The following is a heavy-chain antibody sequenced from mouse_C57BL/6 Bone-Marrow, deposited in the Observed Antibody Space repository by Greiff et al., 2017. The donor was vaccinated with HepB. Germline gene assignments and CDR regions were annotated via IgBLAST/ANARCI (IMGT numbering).Heavy chain of an antibody. CDR1: GYTFTSYG. Sequence: QVQLQQSGAELARPGASVKLSCKASGYTFTSYGISWVKQRTGQGLEWIGEIYPRSGNTYYNEKFKGKATLTADKSSSTAYMELRSLTSEDSAVYFCARRDLGTMVVDYWGQGTTLTVSS. J-gene: IGHJ2*01. D-gene: IGHD2-2*01. CDR2: IYPRSGNT. CDR3: ARRDLGTMVVDY. V-gene: IGHV1-81*01.